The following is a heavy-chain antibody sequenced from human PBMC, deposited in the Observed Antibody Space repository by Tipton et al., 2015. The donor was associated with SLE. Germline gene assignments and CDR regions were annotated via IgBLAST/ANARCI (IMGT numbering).Heavy chain of an antibody. J-gene: IGHJ3*01. CDR3: ARTLDALDL. Sequence: LRLSCTVSGVSISSGSYYWNWIRQPAGKGLEWIGRVYITGSPYYNPSLESRVAMSMDTSKNQFSLRLTAVAAADTAVYYCARTLDALDLWGQGTMVTASS. CDR1: GVSISSGSYY. CDR2: VYITGSP. V-gene: IGHV4-61*02.